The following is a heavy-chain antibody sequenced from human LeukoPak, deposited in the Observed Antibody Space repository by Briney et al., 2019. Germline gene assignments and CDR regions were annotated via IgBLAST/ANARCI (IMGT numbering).Heavy chain of an antibody. J-gene: IGHJ6*03. CDR1: GFTFSSYG. V-gene: IGHV3-30*02. CDR3: AKGAKRLGYCSGGTCYSNYDYYYMDV. CDR2: IRYDGSKK. Sequence: PGGSLRPSCAASGFTFSSYGMHWVRQAPGKGLEWVAFIRYDGSKKYYADSVKGRFTISRDNSKNALYLQMNSLRAEDTAVYYCAKGAKRLGYCSGGTCYSNYDYYYMDVWGKGTTVTISS. D-gene: IGHD2-15*01.